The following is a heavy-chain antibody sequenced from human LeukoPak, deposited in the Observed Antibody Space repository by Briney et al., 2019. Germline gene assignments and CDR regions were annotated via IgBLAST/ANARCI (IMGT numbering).Heavy chain of an antibody. D-gene: IGHD6-6*01. CDR1: GGSISSSNYY. J-gene: IGHJ4*02. Sequence: SETLSLTCSVSGGSISSSNYYWGWIRQPPGKGLEWIGSIFYSGSTYYNPSLKSRVTISVDTSKNQFSLKLSSVTAADTAVYYCARVHSSLFDYWGQGTLVTVSS. V-gene: IGHV4-39*01. CDR2: IFYSGST. CDR3: ARVHSSLFDY.